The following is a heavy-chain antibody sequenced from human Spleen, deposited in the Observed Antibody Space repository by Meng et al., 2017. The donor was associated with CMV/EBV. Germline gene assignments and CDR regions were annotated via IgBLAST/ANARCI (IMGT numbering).Heavy chain of an antibody. CDR3: ARDRYIEDYYYGMDV. Sequence: GGSLRLSCAASGFIFSSYSMNWVRQAPGMGLEWVSSISGSSTYIYYADSVKGRFTISRDNAKNSLYLQMNSLRAEDTAVYYCARDRYIEDYYYGMDVWGQGTTVTVSS. V-gene: IGHV3-21*01. CDR2: ISGSSTYI. CDR1: GFIFSSYS. D-gene: IGHD2-2*02. J-gene: IGHJ6*02.